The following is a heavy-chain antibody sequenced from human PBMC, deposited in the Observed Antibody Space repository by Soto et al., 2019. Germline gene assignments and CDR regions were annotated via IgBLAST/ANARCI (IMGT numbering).Heavy chain of an antibody. D-gene: IGHD4-17*01. Sequence: ASVTVSCKASGYTFTSYGISWVRQAPGQGLEWMGWISAYNGNTNYAQKLQGRVTMTTDTSTSTAYMELRSLRSDDTAVYYCASLTTPDAAYYYYMDVWGKGTTVTVSS. J-gene: IGHJ6*03. CDR1: GYTFTSYG. CDR2: ISAYNGNT. CDR3: ASLTTPDAAYYYYMDV. V-gene: IGHV1-18*01.